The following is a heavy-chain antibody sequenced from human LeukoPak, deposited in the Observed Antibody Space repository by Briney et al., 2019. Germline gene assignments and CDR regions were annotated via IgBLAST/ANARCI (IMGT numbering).Heavy chain of an antibody. CDR1: GYSISSGYY. CDR3: AKQAYYYDSSAQI. V-gene: IGHV4-38-2*02. J-gene: IGHJ3*02. D-gene: IGHD3-22*01. Sequence: SETLSLTCTVSGYSISSGYYWGWIRQPPGKGLELIGSINHSGGTYYTPSLKSRVTISVDTSKNQFSLKLNSVTDADMAVYYCAKQAYYYDSSAQIWGQGTMVTVSS. CDR2: INHSGGT.